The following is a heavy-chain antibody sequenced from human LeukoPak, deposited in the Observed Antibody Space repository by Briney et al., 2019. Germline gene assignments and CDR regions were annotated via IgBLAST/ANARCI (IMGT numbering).Heavy chain of an antibody. CDR3: ARSVRLEWLFARGGYYYMDV. J-gene: IGHJ6*03. Sequence: SETLSLTCAVYGGSFNGYYWSWIRQPPGKGLEWIGEINHSGSTNYNPSLKSRVTISVDTSKNQFSLKLSSVTAADTAVYYCARSVRLEWLFARGGYYYMDVWGKGTTVTVSS. D-gene: IGHD3-3*01. CDR2: INHSGST. V-gene: IGHV4-34*01. CDR1: GGSFNGYY.